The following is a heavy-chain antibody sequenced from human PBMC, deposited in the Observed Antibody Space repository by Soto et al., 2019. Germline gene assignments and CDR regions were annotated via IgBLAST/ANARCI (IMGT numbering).Heavy chain of an antibody. CDR2: IYYSGST. CDR3: ASAVGIAARTLGIFDY. V-gene: IGHV4-39*01. J-gene: IGHJ4*02. D-gene: IGHD6-6*01. Sequence: PSGTLSLTCTVSGGSISSSSYYWGWIRQPPGKGLEWIGSIYYSGSTYYNPSLKSRVTISVDTSKNQFSLKLSSVTAADTAVYYCASAVGIAARTLGIFDYWGQGTLVTVSS. CDR1: GGSISSSSYY.